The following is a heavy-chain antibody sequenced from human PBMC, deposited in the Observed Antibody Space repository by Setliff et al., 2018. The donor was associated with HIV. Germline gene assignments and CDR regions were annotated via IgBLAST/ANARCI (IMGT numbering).Heavy chain of an antibody. V-gene: IGHV4-39*01. CDR2: INYRGNT. CDR1: GGSISTSRYY. D-gene: IGHD4-17*01. J-gene: IGHJ1*01. Sequence: SETLSLTCTVSGGSISTSRYYWGWIRQPPGKGLEWIGSINYRGNTYYNPSLKSRAAISVDTSKNQFSLKLSSVTAADTAVYYCARGGFTGVTTHFQHWGRGTLVTVSS. CDR3: ARGGFTGVTTHFQH.